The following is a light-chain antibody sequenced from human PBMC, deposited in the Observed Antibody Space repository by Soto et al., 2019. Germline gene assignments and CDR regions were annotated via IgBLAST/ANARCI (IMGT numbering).Light chain of an antibody. J-gene: IGLJ3*02. Sequence: QSVLTQPPSVSAAPGQKVTMSCSGGSSNIGNSYVSWYQHLPGTAPKLLIYETEKRPSDIPDRFSASKSGTSATLGISGRQTGDEADYYCGTWESSLSVWVLGGGTKLTVL. V-gene: IGLV1-51*02. CDR2: ETE. CDR3: GTWESSLSVWV. CDR1: SSNIGNSY.